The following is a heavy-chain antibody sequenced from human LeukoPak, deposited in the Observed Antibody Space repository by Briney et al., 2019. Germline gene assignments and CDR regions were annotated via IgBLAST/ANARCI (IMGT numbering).Heavy chain of an antibody. CDR2: IIPIFGTA. J-gene: IGHJ3*02. Sequence: SVKVSCKASGGTFSSYAISWVRQAPGQGLEWMGGIIPIFGTANYAQKFQGRVTITTDESTSTAYMELSSPRSEDTAVYYCGIMGGGGYYNSTPVFDIWGQGTMVTVSS. CDR3: GIMGGGGYYNSTPVFDI. V-gene: IGHV1-69*05. CDR1: GGTFSSYA. D-gene: IGHD1-26*01.